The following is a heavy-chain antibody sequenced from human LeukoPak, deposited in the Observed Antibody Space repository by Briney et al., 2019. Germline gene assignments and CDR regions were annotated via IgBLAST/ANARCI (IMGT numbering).Heavy chain of an antibody. Sequence: ASVKVSCKASGYTFTGYYMHWVRQAPGQGLEWMGIINPSGGSTSYAQKFQGRVTMTRDTSTSTVYMELSSLRSEDTAVYYCARGHLGLASYYGSGSEASWFDPWGQGTLVTVSS. V-gene: IGHV1-46*01. CDR3: ARGHLGLASYYGSGSEASWFDP. CDR2: INPSGGST. CDR1: GYTFTGYY. J-gene: IGHJ5*02. D-gene: IGHD3-10*01.